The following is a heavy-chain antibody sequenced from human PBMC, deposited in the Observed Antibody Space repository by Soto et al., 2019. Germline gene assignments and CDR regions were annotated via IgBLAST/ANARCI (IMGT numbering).Heavy chain of an antibody. D-gene: IGHD4-17*01. CDR3: AKDRAVTTYYFDY. CDR2: ISDSGG. Sequence: EVQLLQSGGGLVKPGGSLRLSCAASGFTLNNYAMSWVRQAPGKGLEWVSGISDSGGTYADSVKGRVTISRDSSKNTLYLQKNSLRAEDTAVYYCAKDRAVTTYYFDYWGQGTLVTVSS. J-gene: IGHJ4*02. V-gene: IGHV3-23*01. CDR1: GFTLNNYA.